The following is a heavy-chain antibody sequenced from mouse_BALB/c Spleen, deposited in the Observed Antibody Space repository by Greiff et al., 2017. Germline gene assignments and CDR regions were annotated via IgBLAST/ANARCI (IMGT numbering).Heavy chain of an antibody. V-gene: IGHV2-6-7*01. CDR2: IWGDGST. Sequence: VQLQQSGPGLVAPSQSLSITCTVSGFSLTGYGVNWVRQPPGKGLEWLGMIWGDGSTDYNSALKSRLSISKDNSKSQVFFKMNSLQANDTAIYYCARAPFITTVVAGGMDYWGQGTTLTVSS. CDR1: GFSLTGYG. CDR3: ARAPFITTVVAGGMDY. J-gene: IGHJ2*01. D-gene: IGHD1-1*01.